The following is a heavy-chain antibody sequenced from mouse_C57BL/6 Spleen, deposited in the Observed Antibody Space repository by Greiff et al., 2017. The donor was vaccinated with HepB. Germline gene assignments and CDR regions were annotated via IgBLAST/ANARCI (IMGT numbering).Heavy chain of an antibody. V-gene: IGHV3-6*01. CDR3: ARDRRGTPFDY. CDR1: GYSITSGYY. CDR2: ISYDGSN. J-gene: IGHJ2*01. Sequence: EVQVVESGPGLVKPSQSLSLTCSVTGYSITSGYYWNWIRQFPGNKLEWMGYISYDGSNNYNPSLKNRISITRDTSKNQFFLKLNSVTTEDTATYYCARDRRGTPFDYWGQGTTLTVSS. D-gene: IGHD2-14*01.